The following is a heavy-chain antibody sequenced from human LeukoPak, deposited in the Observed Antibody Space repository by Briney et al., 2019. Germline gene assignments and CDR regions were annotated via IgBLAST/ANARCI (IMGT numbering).Heavy chain of an antibody. J-gene: IGHJ6*02. CDR1: GFTFSSYW. V-gene: IGHV3-74*01. Sequence: GGSLRLPCAASGFTFSSYWMHWVRQAPGKGLVWVSRIKSDGSNYYADSVKGRFTIFRDNAKNTLYLQMNSLRAEDTAVYYCARGMSGYYGMDVWGQGTTVTVSS. CDR2: IKSDGSN. CDR3: ARGMSGYYGMDV.